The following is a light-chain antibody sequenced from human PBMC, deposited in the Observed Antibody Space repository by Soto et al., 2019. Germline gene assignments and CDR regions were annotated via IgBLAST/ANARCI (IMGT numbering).Light chain of an antibody. V-gene: IGKV3-15*01. CDR1: HSVGSN. CDR3: QQYTQWSVA. CDR2: GAY. J-gene: IGKJ4*01. Sequence: VMTQSPTTLSVSPGETATLSCRASHSVGSNLAWYQQNPGQAPRLLIYGAYTRATVVPARFSGSVSATQFTLSLLSPQSQEVRFYYWQQYTQWSVAFGAGTKVEIK.